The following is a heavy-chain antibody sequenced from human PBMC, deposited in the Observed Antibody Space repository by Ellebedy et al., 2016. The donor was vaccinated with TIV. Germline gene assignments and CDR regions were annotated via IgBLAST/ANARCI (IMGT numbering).Heavy chain of an antibody. D-gene: IGHD2-21*01. J-gene: IGHJ6*02. CDR1: GFSFTKHG. CDR2: TSYDDSVQ. Sequence: GESLKISCAASGFSFTKHGMHWVRQAPGKGLEWVSLTSYDDSVQYYADSVKGRFTISRDNSKNTLYLQMSSLRPDDTALYFCARGRYLSRHSLDVWGRGTTVTVSS. CDR3: ARGRYLSRHSLDV. V-gene: IGHV3-30*19.